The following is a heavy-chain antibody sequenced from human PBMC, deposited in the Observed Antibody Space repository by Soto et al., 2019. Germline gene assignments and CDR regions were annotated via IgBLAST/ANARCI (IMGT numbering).Heavy chain of an antibody. CDR3: AREIKLNWNYAGY. CDR2: IKQDGSEK. J-gene: IGHJ4*02. Sequence: GGSLRLSCAASGFTFSSYWMSWVRQAPGKGLEWVANIKQDGSEKYYVDSVKGRFTTSRDNAKNSLYLQMNSLRAEDTAVYYCAREIKLNWNYAGYWGQGTLVTVSS. D-gene: IGHD1-1*01. CDR1: GFTFSSYW. V-gene: IGHV3-7*01.